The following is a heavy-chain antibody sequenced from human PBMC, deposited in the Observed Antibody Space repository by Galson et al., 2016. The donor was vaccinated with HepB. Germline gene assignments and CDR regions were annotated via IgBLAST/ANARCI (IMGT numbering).Heavy chain of an antibody. J-gene: IGHJ2*01. D-gene: IGHD4-17*01. CDR3: AKDTSVTTSGYFDL. CDR1: GFTFSASG. CDR2: ISRDGENV. Sequence: SLRLSCAASGFTFSASGMHWVRQAPGHGLEWLSFISRDGENVHYADSVTGRFIISKDDSNNTLFLQMNSLRAEDTAVYYCAKDTSVTTSGYFDLWGRGTLVTVSS. V-gene: IGHV3-30*04.